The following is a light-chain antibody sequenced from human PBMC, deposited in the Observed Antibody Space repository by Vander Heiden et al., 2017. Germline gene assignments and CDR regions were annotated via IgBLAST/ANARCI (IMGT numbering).Light chain of an antibody. Sequence: DMQMTQSQSSLSASVGDRVTITCQASQDISNYLNWYQQKPGKAPKLLIYIASNLESGVPSRFSGSGSGTEFSFTISSLQPEDIATYYCQQFDTLPITFGQGTRLEFK. V-gene: IGKV1-33*01. J-gene: IGKJ5*01. CDR3: QQFDTLPIT. CDR1: QDISNY. CDR2: IAS.